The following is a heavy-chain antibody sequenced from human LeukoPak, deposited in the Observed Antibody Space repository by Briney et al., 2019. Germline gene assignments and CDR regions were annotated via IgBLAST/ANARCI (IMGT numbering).Heavy chain of an antibody. CDR3: AKEVNDYGDFVDY. CDR2: ISGSGGST. J-gene: IGHJ4*02. CDR1: A. Sequence: AXSWVRXAPEKGLEWVSAISGSGGSTYYADSVKGRFTISRDNSKNTLYLQMNSLRAEDTAVYYCAKEVNDYGDFVDYWGQGTLVTVSS. V-gene: IGHV3-23*01. D-gene: IGHD4-17*01.